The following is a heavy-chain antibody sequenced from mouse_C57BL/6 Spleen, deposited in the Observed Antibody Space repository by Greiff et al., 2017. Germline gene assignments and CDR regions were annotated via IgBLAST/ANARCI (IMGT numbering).Heavy chain of an antibody. V-gene: IGHV1-69*01. Sequence: QVQLKQSGAELVMPGASVKLSCKASGYTFTSYWMHWVKQRPGQGLEWIGEIDPSDSYTNYNQTFKGKSTLTVDKSSSTAYMQLSSLTAEDSAVYYCASSNYWYFDYWGQGTTLTVSS. J-gene: IGHJ2*01. CDR3: ASSNYWYFDY. D-gene: IGHD2-5*01. CDR2: IDPSDSYT. CDR1: GYTFTSYW.